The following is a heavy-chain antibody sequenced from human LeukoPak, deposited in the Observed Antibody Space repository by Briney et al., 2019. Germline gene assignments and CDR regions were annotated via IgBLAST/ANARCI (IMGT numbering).Heavy chain of an antibody. CDR2: ISAYNGNT. V-gene: IGHV1-18*01. CDR3: ARVNESQILTGYYSDDY. J-gene: IGHJ4*02. D-gene: IGHD3-9*01. CDR1: GYTFTSYG. Sequence: ASVKVSCKASGYTFTSYGISWVRQAPGQGLEWMGWISAYNGNTNYAQKLQGRVTMTTDTFTSTAYMELRSLRSDDTAVYYCARVNESQILTGYYSDDYWGQGTLVTVSS.